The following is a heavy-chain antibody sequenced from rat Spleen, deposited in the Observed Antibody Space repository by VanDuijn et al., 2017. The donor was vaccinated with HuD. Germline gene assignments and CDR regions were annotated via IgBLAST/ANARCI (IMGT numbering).Heavy chain of an antibody. CDR2: ISYDGSST. Sequence: EVQLVESDGGLVQPGRSLKLSCAASGFTFSDYYMAWVRQAPTKGLEMVATISYDGSSTYYRDSVKGRFTTPRDNAKSTLYLQMDSLRSEDTATYYCARHGAYYGYRPYWYFDFLGPGTMVTVSS. J-gene: IGHJ1*01. V-gene: IGHV5-7*01. D-gene: IGHD1-7*01. CDR3: ARHGAYYGYRPYWYFDF. CDR1: GFTFSDYY.